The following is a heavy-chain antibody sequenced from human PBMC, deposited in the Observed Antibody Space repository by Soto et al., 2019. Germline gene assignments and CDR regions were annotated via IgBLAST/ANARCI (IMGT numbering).Heavy chain of an antibody. CDR2: ISSSSSYI. V-gene: IGHV3-21*01. Sequence: EVQLVESGGGLVQPGGSLRLSCAASGFTFSSYSMNWVRQAPGKGLEWVSSISSSSSYIYYADSVKGRFTISRDNAKNSLYLQMNSLRAEDTAVYYCASGSGYDSDGWFDPWGQGTLVTVSS. CDR3: ASGSGYDSDGWFDP. J-gene: IGHJ5*02. D-gene: IGHD5-12*01. CDR1: GFTFSSYS.